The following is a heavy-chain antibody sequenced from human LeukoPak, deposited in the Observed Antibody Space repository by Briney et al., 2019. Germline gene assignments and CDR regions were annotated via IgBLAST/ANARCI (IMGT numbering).Heavy chain of an antibody. J-gene: IGHJ6*03. CDR1: GFTFDDYG. CDR3: ARGGCSSTSCPYYYYYYMDV. CDR2: INWNGGST. Sequence: GGSLRLSCAASGFTFDDYGMSWVRQAPGKGLEWVSGINWNGGSTGYADSEKGRFTISRDNAKNSLYLQMNSLRAEDTALYYCARGGCSSTSCPYYYYYYMDVWGKGTTVTVSS. D-gene: IGHD2-2*01. V-gene: IGHV3-20*04.